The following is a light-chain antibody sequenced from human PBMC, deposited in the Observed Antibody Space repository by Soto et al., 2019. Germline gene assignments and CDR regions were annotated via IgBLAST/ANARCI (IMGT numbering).Light chain of an antibody. CDR2: DAS. J-gene: IGKJ4*01. CDR3: QQRSNWPLT. Sequence: EIVLTQSPATLSLSPGERATLACRASQSVSSYLAWYQKNPGQAPRLLIYDASNRATGIPARSSGSGSGTDFTLTISSLEPEDFAVYYCQQRSNWPLTFGGGTKVEIK. V-gene: IGKV3-11*01. CDR1: QSVSSY.